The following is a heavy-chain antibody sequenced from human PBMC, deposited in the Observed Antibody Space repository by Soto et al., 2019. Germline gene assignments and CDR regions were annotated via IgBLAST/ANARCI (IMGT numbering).Heavy chain of an antibody. J-gene: IGHJ6*02. CDR2: IYYSGST. Sequence: PSEILSLTCTVSGGSISSSSYYWGWIRQPPGEGLEWIGSIYYSGSTYYNPSLTSRVTISVDTSKNQFSLKLSSVTAADTAVYYCARHEGPRITIFGVVIMDYYYYGMDVWGQGTTVT. D-gene: IGHD3-3*01. CDR3: ARHEGPRITIFGVVIMDYYYYGMDV. V-gene: IGHV4-39*01. CDR1: GGSISSSSYY.